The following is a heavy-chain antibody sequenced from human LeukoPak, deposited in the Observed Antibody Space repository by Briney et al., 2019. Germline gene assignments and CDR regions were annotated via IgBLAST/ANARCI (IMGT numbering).Heavy chain of an antibody. CDR2: TYYRSKWYY. V-gene: IGHV6-1*01. CDR1: GDSVSSNSAA. Sequence: SQTLSLTCAISGDSVSSNSAAWNWIRQSPSRGLEWLARTYYRSKWYYDYGVSVKGRITINPDTSKNQFSLQLNSVPPEDTAEYYCARDRGSGGNYYMDVWGKGTTVTVSS. CDR3: ARDRGSGGNYYMDV. D-gene: IGHD6-19*01. J-gene: IGHJ6*03.